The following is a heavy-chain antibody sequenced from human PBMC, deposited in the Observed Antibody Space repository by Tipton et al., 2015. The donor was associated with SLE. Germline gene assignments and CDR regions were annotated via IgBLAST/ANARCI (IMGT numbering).Heavy chain of an antibody. CDR2: IYIGGST. V-gene: IGHV3-23*03. CDR3: AGHSSSWYGVDY. D-gene: IGHD6-13*01. J-gene: IGHJ4*02. Sequence: SLRLSCVASGFPFSSFAMSWVRQAPGKGLECVSTIYIGGSTHYADTVKGRFTISRDNSKNTLYLQMNSLRAEDTAVYYCAGHSSSWYGVDYWGQGTLVTVSS. CDR1: GFPFSSFA.